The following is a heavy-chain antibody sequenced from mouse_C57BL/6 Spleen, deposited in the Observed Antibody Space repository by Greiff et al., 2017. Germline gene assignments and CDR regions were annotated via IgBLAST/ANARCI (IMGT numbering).Heavy chain of an antibody. J-gene: IGHJ2*01. D-gene: IGHD4-1*02. CDR1: GFTFSSYT. CDR2: ISGGGGNT. V-gene: IGHV5-9*01. CDR3: ARRNWYYFDY. Sequence: EVKLMESGGGLVKPGGSLKLSCAASGFTFSSYTMSWVRQTPEKRLEWVATISGGGGNTYYPDSVKGRFTISRDNAKNTLYLQMSSLRSEDTALYYCARRNWYYFDYWGQGTTLTVSS.